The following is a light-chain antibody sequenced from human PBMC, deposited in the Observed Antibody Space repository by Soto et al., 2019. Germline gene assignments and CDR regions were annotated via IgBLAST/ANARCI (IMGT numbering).Light chain of an antibody. Sequence: QLVLTQPPSVSGAPGQRVTISCTGSTSNIGAGYDVHWYQQLPGTAPKLFIYANNNRPSGAPDRFSGSKSGTSASLAITGLQADDEADYYCQSYDSSLSGVVFGGGTKLTVL. V-gene: IGLV1-40*01. CDR3: QSYDSSLSGVV. CDR2: ANN. J-gene: IGLJ2*01. CDR1: TSNIGAGYD.